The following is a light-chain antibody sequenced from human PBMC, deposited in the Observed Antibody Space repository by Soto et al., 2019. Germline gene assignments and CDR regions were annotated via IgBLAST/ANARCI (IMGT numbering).Light chain of an antibody. CDR1: QTVSNQ. CDR3: QQYKSWPPIT. Sequence: EIVLTQSPVTLSLSPGERATLSCRASQTVSNQLAWYQQKPGQAPSLLIYGASTRATGVPDRFSGTGSGTEFTLTISSLKSEDYAVYYCQQYKSWPPITFGQGTRLEIK. CDR2: GAS. J-gene: IGKJ5*01. V-gene: IGKV3-15*01.